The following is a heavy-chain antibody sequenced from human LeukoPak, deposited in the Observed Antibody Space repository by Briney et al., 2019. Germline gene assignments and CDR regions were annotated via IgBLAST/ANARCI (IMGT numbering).Heavy chain of an antibody. CDR2: IIPIFGTA. V-gene: IGHV1-69*05. CDR1: GGTFSSYA. Sequence: SVKVSCKASGGTFSSYAISWVRQAPGQGLEWMGGIIPIFGTANYAQKFQGRVTMTTDTSTSTAYMELRSLRSDDTAVYYCARDYRYGDHDYWGQGTLVTVSS. CDR3: ARDYRYGDHDY. J-gene: IGHJ4*02. D-gene: IGHD4-17*01.